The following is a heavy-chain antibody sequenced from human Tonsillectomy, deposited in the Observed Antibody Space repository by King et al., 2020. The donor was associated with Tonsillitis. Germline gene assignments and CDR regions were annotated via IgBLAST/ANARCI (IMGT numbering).Heavy chain of an antibody. V-gene: IGHV3-21*01. CDR1: GFTFSSYS. D-gene: IGHD3-9*01. Sequence: VQLVESGGGLVKPGGSLRLSCAASGFTFSSYSMNWVRQAPGKGLEWVSSISSSSSYTYYADSVKGRFTMSMDNAKNSLYLQMISLRAEDTAVYYCARDGGVLRYFDWLLPDAFDIWGQGTMVTVSS. CDR3: ARDGGVLRYFDWLLPDAFDI. J-gene: IGHJ3*02. CDR2: ISSSSSYT.